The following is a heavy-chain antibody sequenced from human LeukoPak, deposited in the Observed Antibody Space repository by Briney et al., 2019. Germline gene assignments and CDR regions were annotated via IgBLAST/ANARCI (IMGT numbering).Heavy chain of an antibody. Sequence: PSETLSLTCTVSGGSISSGDYYWSWIRQPPGKGLEWIGYIYYSGSTYYNPSLKSRVTISVDTSKNQFSLKLSSVTAADTAVYYCARAGRYCSSTSCYIWFDPWGQGTLVTVSS. CDR3: ARAGRYCSSTSCYIWFDP. V-gene: IGHV4-30-4*01. J-gene: IGHJ5*02. CDR2: IYYSGST. CDR1: GGSISSGDYY. D-gene: IGHD2-2*02.